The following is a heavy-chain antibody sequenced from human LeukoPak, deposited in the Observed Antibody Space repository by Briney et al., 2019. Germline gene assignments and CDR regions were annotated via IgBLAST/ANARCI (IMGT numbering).Heavy chain of an antibody. CDR3: ARERLEYDFWSGYYKGLDV. V-gene: IGHV4-59*01. Sequence: KPSETLSLTCTVSGGSISSYYWSWIRQPPGKGLEWIGYIYYSGSTNYNLSLKSRVTISVDTSKNQFSLKLSSVTAADTAVYYCARERLEYDFWSGYYKGLDVWGKGTTVTVSS. CDR1: GGSISSYY. CDR2: IYYSGST. D-gene: IGHD3-3*01. J-gene: IGHJ6*04.